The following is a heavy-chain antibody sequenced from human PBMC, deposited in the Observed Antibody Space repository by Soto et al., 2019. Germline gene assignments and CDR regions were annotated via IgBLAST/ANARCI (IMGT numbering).Heavy chain of an antibody. CDR3: AKGTEEVKTTIGRGLDY. J-gene: IGHJ4*02. CDR2: ISYDGDNK. D-gene: IGHD1-1*01. V-gene: IGHV3-30*18. CDR1: GFTLSSYG. Sequence: QVQLVESGGGVVQPGRSLRLSCAASGFTLSSYGMHWVRQAPGKGLEWVSIISYDGDNKYYGDSVKGRFTISRDDSKNTLYLQMNSLRAEDTAVYYCAKGTEEVKTTIGRGLDYWGQGTLVTVSS.